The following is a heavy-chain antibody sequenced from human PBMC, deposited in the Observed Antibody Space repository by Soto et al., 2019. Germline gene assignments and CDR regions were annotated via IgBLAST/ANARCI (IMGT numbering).Heavy chain of an antibody. CDR3: ATTDAETAGIWFDP. V-gene: IGHV4-34*01. Sequence: SETLSLTCAVYSGSFSGYYWSWIRQPPGKGLEWIGEINHSGSTNYNPSLKGRVTISVDTSKNQFSLKLSSVTAADTAVYYCATTDAETAGIWFDPWGQGTLVTVSS. J-gene: IGHJ5*02. CDR1: SGSFSGYY. CDR2: INHSGST. D-gene: IGHD6-13*01.